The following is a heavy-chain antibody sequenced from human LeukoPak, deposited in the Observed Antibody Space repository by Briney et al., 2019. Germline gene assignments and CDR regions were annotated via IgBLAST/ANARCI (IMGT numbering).Heavy chain of an antibody. V-gene: IGHV4-30-4*07. J-gene: IGHJ3*02. Sequence: SSETLSLTCAVSGGSISSGGYSWSWIRQPPGKGLEWIGYIYYSGSTYYNPSLKSRVTISVDTSKNQFSLKLSSVTAADTAVYYCARIKPVQEGAFDIWGQGTMVTVSS. CDR2: IYYSGST. D-gene: IGHD6-13*01. CDR3: ARIKPVQEGAFDI. CDR1: GGSISSGGYS.